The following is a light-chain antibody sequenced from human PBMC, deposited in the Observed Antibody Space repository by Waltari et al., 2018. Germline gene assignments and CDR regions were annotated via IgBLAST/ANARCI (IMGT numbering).Light chain of an antibody. V-gene: IGLV2-14*01. CDR3: TSYSSGRTPFV. CDR2: EVR. J-gene: IGLJ1*01. Sequence: QSALTQPASVSGSPGQSITISCTRSRGDLGTYTYVSWYQQHPGQAPKLLIYEVRNRPSGVSSRFSGTKSGNTASLTISGLQAEDDANYYCTSYSSGRTPFVFGSGTKVTVL. CDR1: RGDLGTYTY.